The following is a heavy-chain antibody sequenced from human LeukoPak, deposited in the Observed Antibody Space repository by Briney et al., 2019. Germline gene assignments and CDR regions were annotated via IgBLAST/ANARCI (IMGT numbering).Heavy chain of an antibody. J-gene: IGHJ5*02. CDR3: ARGYCSGGSCPNNWFDP. V-gene: IGHV1-2*02. Sequence: ASVKVSCKASGYTFTGYYMHWVRQAPGQGLEWMGWINPNSGGTNYAQKFQGRVTMTRDTSISTAYMELSRLRSDDTAVCYCARGYCSGGSCPNNWFDPWGQEPWSPSPQ. CDR2: INPNSGGT. CDR1: GYTFTGYY. D-gene: IGHD2-15*01.